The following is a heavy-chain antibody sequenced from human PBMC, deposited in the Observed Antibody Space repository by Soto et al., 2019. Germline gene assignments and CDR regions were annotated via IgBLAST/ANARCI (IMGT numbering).Heavy chain of an antibody. D-gene: IGHD2-15*01. J-gene: IGHJ6*02. Sequence: QVQLVQSGAEVKKPGSSVKVSCKAPGGTFSSYAISWVRQAPGQGLERMGGIIPIFGTAKYALKFQGRVTITADESTSTGYMELSSLRFEDTAVYYCARSQGGSSSLDIYYYYYYGMDVWGQGTTVTVSS. V-gene: IGHV1-69*01. CDR2: IIPIFGTA. CDR3: ARSQGGSSSLDIYYYYYYGMDV. CDR1: GGTFSSYA.